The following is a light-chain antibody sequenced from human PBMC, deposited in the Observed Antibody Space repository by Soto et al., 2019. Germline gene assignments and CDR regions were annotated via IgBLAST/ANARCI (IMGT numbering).Light chain of an antibody. CDR1: QSVSSSY. CDR3: QQYGSSPRT. V-gene: IGKV3-20*01. Sequence: IVLSQSPGTLSLSLGERATLSCRASQSVSSSYLAWYQQKPGQAPRLLIYGASSRATGIPDRFSGSGSGTDFTLTISRLEPEDFAVYYCQQYGSSPRTFGQGTRLAIK. CDR2: GAS. J-gene: IGKJ5*01.